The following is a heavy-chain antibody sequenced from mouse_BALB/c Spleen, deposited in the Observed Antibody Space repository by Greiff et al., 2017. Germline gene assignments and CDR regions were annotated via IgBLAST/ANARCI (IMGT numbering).Heavy chain of an antibody. J-gene: IGHJ3*01. Sequence: EVKLMESGPGLVKPSQSLSLTCTVTGYSITSYYAWNWIRQFPGNKLEWMGYISYSGSTSYNPSLKSRISITRDTSKNQFFLQLKSVTTEDTATYYCARNGNYHDWGQGTLVTVSA. V-gene: IGHV3-2*02. D-gene: IGHD2-1*01. CDR2: ISYSGST. CDR1: GYSITSYYA. CDR3: ARNGNYHD.